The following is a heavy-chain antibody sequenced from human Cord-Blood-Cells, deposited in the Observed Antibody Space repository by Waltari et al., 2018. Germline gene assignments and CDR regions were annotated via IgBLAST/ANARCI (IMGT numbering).Heavy chain of an antibody. CDR1: GYTFTGYY. D-gene: IGHD2-2*01. V-gene: IGHV1-2*02. CDR2: INPNSGGT. J-gene: IGHJ6*03. CDR3: ARGDIVVVPAATNYYYYYMDV. Sequence: QVQLVQSGAEVKKPGASVKVSCKASGYTFTGYYMHWVRQAPGQGLEWMGWINPNSGGTNYAQKFQGRVTMTRDTSISTAYMELSRLRSDDTAVYYCARGDIVVVPAATNYYYYYMDVWGKGTTVTVSS.